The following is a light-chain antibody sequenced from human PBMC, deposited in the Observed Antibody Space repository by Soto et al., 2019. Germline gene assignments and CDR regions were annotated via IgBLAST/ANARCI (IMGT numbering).Light chain of an antibody. J-gene: IGLJ1*01. CDR1: TSDVGGSDY. CDR3: KSYAGSNTYV. CDR2: EVV. V-gene: IGLV2-8*01. Sequence: QSALTQPASVSGSPGQSITISCTGTTSDVGGSDYVSWYQHHPGKAPRLIIYEVVQRPSGVPDRFSGSKSGNTASLTVSGLQAADEADYFCKSYAGSNTYVFGSGTKLTVL.